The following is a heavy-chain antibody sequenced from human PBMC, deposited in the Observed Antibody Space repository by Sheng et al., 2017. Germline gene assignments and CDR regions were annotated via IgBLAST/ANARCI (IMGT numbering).Heavy chain of an antibody. J-gene: IGHJ3*02. V-gene: IGHV3-30*02. Sequence: QVQLVESGGGVVQPGGSLRLSCAASGFTFSSYGMHWVRQAPGKGLEWVAFIRYDGSNKYYADSVKDRFTISRDNSKNTLYLQMNSLRAEDTAVYYCAKTGLRDAFDIWGQGTMVT. CDR3: AKTGLRDAFDI. D-gene: IGHD1-1*01. CDR2: IRYDGSNK. CDR1: GFTFSSYG.